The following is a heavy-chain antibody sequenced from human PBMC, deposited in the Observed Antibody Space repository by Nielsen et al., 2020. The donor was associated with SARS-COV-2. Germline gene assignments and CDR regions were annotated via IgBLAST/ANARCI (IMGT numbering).Heavy chain of an antibody. V-gene: IGHV4-34*01. D-gene: IGHD6-19*01. J-gene: IGHJ4*02. CDR3: ARVKDGWSSGRYVY. CDR2: INHSGST. CDR1: GGSFSGYY. Sequence: SETLSLTCAVYGGSFSGYYWSWIRQPPGKGLEWIGEINHSGSTNYNPSLKSRVTISVDTSKNQFSLKLSSVTAADTAVYYCARVKDGWSSGRYVYWGQGTLVTVSS.